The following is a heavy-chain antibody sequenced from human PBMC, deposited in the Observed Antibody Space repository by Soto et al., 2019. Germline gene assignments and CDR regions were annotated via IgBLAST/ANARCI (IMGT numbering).Heavy chain of an antibody. CDR3: ARAWVLFGAHQIDY. CDR2: ISYDGSNK. D-gene: IGHD3-10*01. V-gene: IGHV3-30*03. J-gene: IGHJ4*02. Sequence: QVQLVESGGGVVQPGGSLRLSCAASGFTFSNYGMHWVRQAPGKGLEWVAVISYDGSNKYYADSVKGRFTISRDNSKNTLYLQMNSLTTEDTAVYYCARAWVLFGAHQIDYWGQGTLVTVSS. CDR1: GFTFSNYG.